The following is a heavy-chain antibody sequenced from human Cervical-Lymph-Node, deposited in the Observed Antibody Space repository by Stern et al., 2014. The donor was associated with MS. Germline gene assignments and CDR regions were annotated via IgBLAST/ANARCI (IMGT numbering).Heavy chain of an antibody. CDR2: ISGSGFST. J-gene: IGHJ4*02. D-gene: IGHD3-16*02. V-gene: IGHV3-23*04. Sequence: EVPLVESGGGIVQPGGSLRLSCAASGFTFRNYAMRWVRQAPGKGLEWVSTISGSGFSTYDADSVKGRFTISRDNSKNTLYLQMKSLRAEDTAVYYCAKDRASGGVIALMTPFDHWGQGTLVTVSS. CDR3: AKDRASGGVIALMTPFDH. CDR1: GFTFRNYA.